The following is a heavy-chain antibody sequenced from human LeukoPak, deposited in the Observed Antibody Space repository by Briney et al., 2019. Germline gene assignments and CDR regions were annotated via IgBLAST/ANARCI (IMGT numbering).Heavy chain of an antibody. Sequence: GGSLRLSCAASGFTFSNAWMNWVRQAPGKGLEWVGRIKSKADGRTTDYAAPVKDRLTIPRDDPKTALYLQKNSLRTQRTAVDYGTTALRGVGVTSGYWGQGTLVTVSS. CDR2: IKSKADGRTT. CDR1: GFTFSNAW. J-gene: IGHJ4*02. V-gene: IGHV3-15*07. CDR3: TTALRGVGVTSGY. D-gene: IGHD1-26*01.